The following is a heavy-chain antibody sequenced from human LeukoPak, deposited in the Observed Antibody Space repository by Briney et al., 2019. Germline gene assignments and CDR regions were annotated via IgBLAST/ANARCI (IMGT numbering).Heavy chain of an antibody. D-gene: IGHD3-3*01. Sequence: SETLSLTCTVSDGSISSYYWSWIRQPAEKGLEWIGRIYTSGSTNYNPSLKSRVTMSVDTSKNQFSLKLSSVTAADTAVYYCAREVTYDFWKMGAFDIWGQGTMVTVSS. CDR2: IYTSGST. CDR1: DGSISSYY. V-gene: IGHV4-4*07. CDR3: AREVTYDFWKMGAFDI. J-gene: IGHJ3*02.